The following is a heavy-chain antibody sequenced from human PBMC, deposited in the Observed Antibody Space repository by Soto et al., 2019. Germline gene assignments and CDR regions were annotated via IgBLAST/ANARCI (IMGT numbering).Heavy chain of an antibody. Sequence: QVQLLQSGAEVKKPGASVKVSCKASGYTFTSYDINWVRQATGQGLEWMGWMNPNSGNTGYAQKFQGRVTMTRNTSISTAYMELGSLRSEDTAVYYCARSVEWLASFDYWGQGTLVTVSS. CDR3: ARSVEWLASFDY. CDR2: MNPNSGNT. CDR1: GYTFTSYD. D-gene: IGHD6-19*01. J-gene: IGHJ4*02. V-gene: IGHV1-8*01.